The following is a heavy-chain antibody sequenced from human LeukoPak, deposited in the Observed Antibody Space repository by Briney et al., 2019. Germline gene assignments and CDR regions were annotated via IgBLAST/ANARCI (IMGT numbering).Heavy chain of an antibody. CDR2: ISAYNGNT. CDR1: GYTFTRYG. J-gene: IGHJ4*02. V-gene: IGHV1-18*01. CDR3: ARHSDDYGDYTPSY. Sequence: SVKVSCKASGYTFTRYGISWVRRAAGQGREWMGWISAYNGNTNYPQKLQGRVTMTTDTSTSTAYMELRSLRSDDTAVYYCARHSDDYGDYTPSYWGQGTLVTVSS. D-gene: IGHD4-17*01.